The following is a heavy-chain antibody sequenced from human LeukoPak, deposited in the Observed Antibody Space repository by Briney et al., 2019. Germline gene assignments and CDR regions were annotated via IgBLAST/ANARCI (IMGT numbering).Heavy chain of an antibody. CDR2: ISAYNGNT. D-gene: IGHD6-25*01. CDR1: GYTFTSYG. CDR3: ARSGAGYPFDY. Sequence: APVKVSCKASGYTFTSYGIIWVRQAPGQGLEWMGWISAYNGNTNYAQNLQGRVTMTTDTSTSTAYMELRSLRSDDTAVYYCARSGAGYPFDYWGQGTLVTVSS. V-gene: IGHV1-18*01. J-gene: IGHJ4*02.